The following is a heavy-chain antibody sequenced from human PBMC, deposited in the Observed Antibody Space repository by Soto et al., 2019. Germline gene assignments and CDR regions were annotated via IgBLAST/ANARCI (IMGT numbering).Heavy chain of an antibody. D-gene: IGHD6-6*01. CDR1: GFTFSSYA. J-gene: IGHJ6*02. Sequence: GGSLRLSCAASGFTFSSYAMHWVRQAPGKGLEWVAVISYDGSNKYYADPVKGRFTISRDNSKNTLYLQMNSLRAEDTAVYYCARDEKFEYSSSSVVYYYYGMDVWGQGTTVTVSS. V-gene: IGHV3-30-3*01. CDR3: ARDEKFEYSSSSVVYYYYGMDV. CDR2: ISYDGSNK.